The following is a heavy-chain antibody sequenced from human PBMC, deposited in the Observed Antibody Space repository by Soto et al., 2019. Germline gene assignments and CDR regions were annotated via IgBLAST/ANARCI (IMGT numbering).Heavy chain of an antibody. D-gene: IGHD2-8*01. CDR2: ISAYNGDT. Sequence: QAQLVQSGGEVKKPGASVKVSCRASGYTFTSYGYAWVRQATGQGLEWMGWISAYNGDTNYAQKLQDRVTLTTDTSPTTAHMELRNLGSDDTAVYYCARSGAYCTSITCLFDSFWGLGTLVTVSS. CDR1: GYTFTSYG. J-gene: IGHJ4*02. CDR3: ARSGAYCTSITCLFDSF. V-gene: IGHV1-18*01.